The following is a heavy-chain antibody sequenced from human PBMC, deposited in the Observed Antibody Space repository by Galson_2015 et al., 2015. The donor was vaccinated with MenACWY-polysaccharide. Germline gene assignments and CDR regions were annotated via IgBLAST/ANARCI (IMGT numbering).Heavy chain of an antibody. CDR1: GFTFSSYP. CDR3: ARGRLDY. V-gene: IGHV3-48*01. J-gene: IGHJ4*02. Sequence: SLRLSCAASGFTFSSYPMNWVRQAPGKGLEWLSYISSGSSTIYYADSVKGRFTISRDNAKNSLYLQINSLRAEDPAVYYCARGRLDYWGQGTLVTVSS. CDR2: ISSGSSTI.